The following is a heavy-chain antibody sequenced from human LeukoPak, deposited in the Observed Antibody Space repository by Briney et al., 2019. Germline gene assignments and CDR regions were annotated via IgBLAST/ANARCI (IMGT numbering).Heavy chain of an antibody. V-gene: IGHV4-39*07. CDR2: IYYSGTT. D-gene: IGHD3-22*01. CDR1: GGSISSSSYY. J-gene: IGHJ4*02. Sequence: SETLSLTCTVSGGSISSSSYYWGWIRQPPGKGLEWIGNIYYSGTTYYNPSLKSRVTISVDTSKNQFSLKLSSVTAADTAVYYCARDAYDSSGYSFDYWGQGTLVTVSS. CDR3: ARDAYDSSGYSFDY.